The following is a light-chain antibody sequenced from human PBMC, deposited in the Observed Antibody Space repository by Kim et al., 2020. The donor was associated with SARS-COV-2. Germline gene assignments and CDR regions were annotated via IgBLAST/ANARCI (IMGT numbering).Light chain of an antibody. CDR3: LQHKTFPYT. V-gene: IGKV1-17*03. J-gene: IGKJ2*01. CDR2: GAS. CDR1: QDISYF. Sequence: ATVGDRVTITCRSSQDISYFLAWIQQKPGKAPNRLIYGASTLQSGVPSRFSGSGSGTEFTLTISSLQPEDFATYFCLQHKTFPYTFGQGTKLEI.